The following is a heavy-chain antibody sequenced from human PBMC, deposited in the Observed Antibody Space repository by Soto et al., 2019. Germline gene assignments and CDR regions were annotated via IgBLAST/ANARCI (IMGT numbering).Heavy chain of an antibody. V-gene: IGHV3-23*01. CDR1: GFTFGSYA. CDR3: AKGSRMATYDYYGMDV. J-gene: IGHJ6*02. CDR2: ISGSGGST. Sequence: GGSLRLSCAASGFTFGSYAMSWVRQAPGEGLEWVSAISGSGGSTYYADSVKGRDTISRDNSKKTQYLQINSMSAEDTAVYYCAKGSRMATYDYYGMDVWGQGTTVTVSS.